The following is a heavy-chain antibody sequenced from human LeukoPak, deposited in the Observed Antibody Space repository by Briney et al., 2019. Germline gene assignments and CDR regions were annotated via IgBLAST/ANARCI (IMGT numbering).Heavy chain of an antibody. CDR2: IKFDGTNI. D-gene: IGHD3-9*01. V-gene: IGHV3-30*04. Sequence: GGSLRLSCAASGFTFGTYAMHWVRQAPVKALEWLAVIKFDGTNIHYADSVRGRFTISRDNSKNTLYLQINSLRPEDTAIYYCVREKSTGDYRTSDYWGQGTLVTVPS. CDR3: VREKSTGDYRTSDY. J-gene: IGHJ4*02. CDR1: GFTFGTYA.